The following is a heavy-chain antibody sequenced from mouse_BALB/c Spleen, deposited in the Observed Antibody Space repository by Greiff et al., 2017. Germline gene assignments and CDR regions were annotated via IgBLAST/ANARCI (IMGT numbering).Heavy chain of an antibody. D-gene: IGHD2-4*01. J-gene: IGHJ4*01. CDR2: ISSGGST. CDR1: GFTFSDYY. V-gene: IGHV5-6-5*01. CDR3: ARGYDYDGAMDY. Sequence: EVQLQESGGGLVKPGGSLKLSCAASGFTFSDYYMYWVRQTPEKRLEWVASISSGGSTYYPDSVKGRFTISRDNARNILYLQMSSLRSEDTAMYYCARGYDYDGAMDYWGQGTSVTVSS.